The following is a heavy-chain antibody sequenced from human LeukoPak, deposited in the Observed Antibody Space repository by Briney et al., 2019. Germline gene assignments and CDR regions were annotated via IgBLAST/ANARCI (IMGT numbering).Heavy chain of an antibody. Sequence: GGSLRLSCAASGFTFSNYGIHWVRQAPGKGLEWVSFISYDVTNKYYADSVKGRFTISRDNSKNTLYLQMNSLRAEDTAVYYCAKRAEAVAGYYGMDVWGQGTTVTVSS. CDR3: AKRAEAVAGYYGMDV. J-gene: IGHJ6*02. CDR2: ISYDVTNK. V-gene: IGHV3-30*18. CDR1: GFTFSNYG. D-gene: IGHD6-19*01.